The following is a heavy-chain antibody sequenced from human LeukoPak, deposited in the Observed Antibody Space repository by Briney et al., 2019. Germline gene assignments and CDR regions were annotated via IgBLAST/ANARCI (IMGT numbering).Heavy chain of an antibody. D-gene: IGHD3-16*01. CDR1: GFTFKSYA. CDR2: ISGDSTDI. J-gene: IGHJ4*02. Sequence: PGGSLRLSCATSGFTFKSYAMNWVRQSPGKGLEWVSSISGDSTDIYYADSLMGRSTISRDNAKNSLYLQINSLRAEDTAIYYCARDRAAGAYPWYFDYWGQGTLVTVSS. CDR3: ARDRAAGAYPWYFDY. V-gene: IGHV3-21*01.